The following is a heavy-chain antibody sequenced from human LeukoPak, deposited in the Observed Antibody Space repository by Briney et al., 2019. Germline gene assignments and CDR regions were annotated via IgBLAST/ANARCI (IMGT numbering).Heavy chain of an antibody. CDR3: ARDHRSYCSGGSCYRYYYYGMDV. Sequence: SVKVSCKASGGTFSSYAISWVRQAPGQGLEWMGGIIPIFGTANYARKFQGRVTITADESTSTAYMELSSLRSEDTAVYYCARDHRSYCSGGSCYRYYYYGMDVWGQGTTVTVSS. CDR1: GGTFSSYA. J-gene: IGHJ6*02. D-gene: IGHD2-15*01. V-gene: IGHV1-69*13. CDR2: IIPIFGTA.